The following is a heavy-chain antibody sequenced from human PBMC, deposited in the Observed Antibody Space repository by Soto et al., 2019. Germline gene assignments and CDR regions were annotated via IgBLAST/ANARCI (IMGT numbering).Heavy chain of an antibody. D-gene: IGHD5-18*01. Sequence: SETLSLTCAVYGGSFSGYYWSWIRQPPGKGLEWIGEINHSGSTNYNPSLKSRVTISVDTSKNQFSLKLSSVTAADTAVYYCGRGSRTAMGYYYYYGMDVWGQGTTVTVSS. CDR3: GRGSRTAMGYYYYYGMDV. CDR2: INHSGST. J-gene: IGHJ6*02. V-gene: IGHV4-34*01. CDR1: GGSFSGYY.